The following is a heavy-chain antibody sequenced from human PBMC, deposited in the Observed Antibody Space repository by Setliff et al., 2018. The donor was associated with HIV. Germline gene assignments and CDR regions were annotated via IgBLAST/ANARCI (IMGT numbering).Heavy chain of an antibody. Sequence: ASVKVSCKPSGGTFSSYAITWVRQAPGQGLEWMGGIIPILGVANYAQKFQGRVTITADKSTTTAYMELSSLRSEDTAVYYCARARRDSYDRGRRNHYYIDVWGKGTTVTVSS. D-gene: IGHD3-22*01. J-gene: IGHJ6*03. V-gene: IGHV1-69*10. CDR1: GGTFSSYA. CDR3: ARARRDSYDRGRRNHYYIDV. CDR2: IIPILGVA.